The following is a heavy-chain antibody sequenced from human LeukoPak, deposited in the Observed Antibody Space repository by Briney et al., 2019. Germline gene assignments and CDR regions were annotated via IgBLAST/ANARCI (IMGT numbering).Heavy chain of an antibody. CDR2: INPNSGGT. CDR1: GYTFTGYY. Sequence: ASVKVSCKASGYTFTGYYMHWVRQAPGQGLEWMGWINPNSGGTNYAQKLQGRVTMTTDTSTNTAYMELRSLRSDDTAVYYCARDAQYSWDIVVVAVTPFDYWGQGTLVTVSS. D-gene: IGHD2-15*01. CDR3: ARDAQYSWDIVVVAVTPFDY. J-gene: IGHJ4*02. V-gene: IGHV1-2*02.